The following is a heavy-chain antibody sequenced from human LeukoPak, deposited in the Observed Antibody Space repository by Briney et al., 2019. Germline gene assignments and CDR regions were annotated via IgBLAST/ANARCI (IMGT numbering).Heavy chain of an antibody. CDR1: GFTFSSYW. CDR3: ASFRYYYGSGSHY. V-gene: IGHV3-7*01. D-gene: IGHD3-10*01. Sequence: GGSLRLSCAASGFTFSSYWMSWVRQAPGKGLEWVANIEQDGSEKYYVDSVKGRFTISRDNAKNSLYLQMNSLRAEDTAVYYCASFRYYYGSGSHYWGQGTLVTVSS. J-gene: IGHJ4*02. CDR2: IEQDGSEK.